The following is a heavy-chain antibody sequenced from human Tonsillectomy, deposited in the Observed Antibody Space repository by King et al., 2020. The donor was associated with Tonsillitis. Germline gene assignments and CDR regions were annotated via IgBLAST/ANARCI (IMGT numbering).Heavy chain of an antibody. CDR1: GFTFSSYG. Sequence: VQLVESGGGVVQPGRSLRLSCAASGFTFSSYGIHCVRQASGKGLEWVAVILYDVSNEYYADSVKGRLTISRDNSKNTLYVKMNSLRAEDTAVYYCAKDSSSSQYYLDDWGQGTLVTVSA. V-gene: IGHV3-30*18. CDR2: ILYDVSNE. J-gene: IGHJ4*02. D-gene: IGHD6-6*01. CDR3: AKDSSSSQYYLDD.